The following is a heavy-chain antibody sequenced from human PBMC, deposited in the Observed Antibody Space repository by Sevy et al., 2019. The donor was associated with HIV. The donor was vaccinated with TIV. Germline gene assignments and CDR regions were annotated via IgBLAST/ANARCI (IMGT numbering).Heavy chain of an antibody. CDR2: IYYSGST. Sequence: SETLSLTCTVSGGSISGYYWSWIRQPPGTRLEWIGYIYYSGSTNYNPSLKSRVTISVDPSKNQFSLKLYSVTAADTAVYYCARRGAGPHWYFDLWGRGTLVTVSS. J-gene: IGHJ2*01. CDR1: GGSISGYY. CDR3: ARRGAGPHWYFDL. D-gene: IGHD3-10*01. V-gene: IGHV4-59*01.